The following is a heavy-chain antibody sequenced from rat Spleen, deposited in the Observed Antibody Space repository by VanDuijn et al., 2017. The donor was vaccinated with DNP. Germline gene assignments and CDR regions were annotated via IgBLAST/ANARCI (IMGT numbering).Heavy chain of an antibody. CDR1: GFSFSDYA. D-gene: IGHD1-6*01. J-gene: IGHJ2*01. V-gene: IGHV5S10*01. CDR2: IMDDGSGT. Sequence: EVQLVESGGGLVQPGNSLKLSCAASGFSFSDYAMAWVRQSPEKGLEWVGNIMDDGSGTYYRDSVKGRFTISRDNAKSTLYLRIDSLRSEDTATYYCATEDYGYPFAYWGQGVMVTVSS. CDR3: ATEDYGYPFAY.